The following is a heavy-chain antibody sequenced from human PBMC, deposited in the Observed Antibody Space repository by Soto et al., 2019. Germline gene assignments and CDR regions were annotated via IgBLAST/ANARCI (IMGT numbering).Heavy chain of an antibody. J-gene: IGHJ6*02. CDR1: GGSISSGGYY. CDR3: ARVKSYYGMDV. V-gene: IGHV4-31*03. Sequence: SETLSLTCTVSGGSISSGGYYWSWIRQHPGKGLEWIGYIYYSGRTYYNPSLKSRVTISVDTSKNQFSLKLSSVTAADTAVYYCARVKSYYGMDVWGQGTTVTVSS. CDR2: IYYSGRT.